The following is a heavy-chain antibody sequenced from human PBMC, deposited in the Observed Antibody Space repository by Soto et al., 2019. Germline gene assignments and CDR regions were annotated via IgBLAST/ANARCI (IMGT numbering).Heavy chain of an antibody. J-gene: IGHJ4*02. CDR3: ARSPRSSPYFDF. V-gene: IGHV5-51*01. CDR1: GYSFTSYW. CDR2: IYPGDHET. D-gene: IGHD6-13*01. Sequence: PGESLKISCKGSGYSFTSYWIGWVRQMPGQGLEWMGIIYPGDHETRYSPSFLGKVTISAETSINTAYLQWSSLEASDSAFYFRARSPRSSPYFDFWGQGALVTVSS.